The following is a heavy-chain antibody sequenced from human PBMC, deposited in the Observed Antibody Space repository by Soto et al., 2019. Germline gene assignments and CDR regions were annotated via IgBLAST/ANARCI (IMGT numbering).Heavy chain of an antibody. CDR1: GLTLSNYA. J-gene: IGHJ4*02. D-gene: IGHD4-17*01. Sequence: GGSLRLSCAASGLTLSNYAMSWVRQAPGKGLEWVSAISASGGSTFYADSVKGRFTISRDNSKNTLYLQMNSLRAEDTAVYYCATATTTVTTDYWGQGTLVTVSS. CDR2: ISASGGST. CDR3: ATATTTVTTDY. V-gene: IGHV3-23*01.